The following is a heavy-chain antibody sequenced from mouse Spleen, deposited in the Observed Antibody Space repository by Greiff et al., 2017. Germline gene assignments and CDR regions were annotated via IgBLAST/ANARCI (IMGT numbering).Heavy chain of an antibody. CDR1: GYTFTDYY. Sequence: VQLQQSGAELVRPGASVKLSCKASGYTFTDYYINWVKQRPGQGLEWIARIYPGSGNTYYNEKFKGKATLTAEKSSSTAYMQLSSLTSEDSAVYFCARGSLWYFDVWGAGTTVTVSS. J-gene: IGHJ1*01. CDR3: ARGSLWYFDV. V-gene: IGHV1-76*01. CDR2: IYPGSGNT.